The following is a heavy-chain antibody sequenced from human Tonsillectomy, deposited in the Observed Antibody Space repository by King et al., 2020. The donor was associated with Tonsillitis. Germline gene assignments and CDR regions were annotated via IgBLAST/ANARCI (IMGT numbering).Heavy chain of an antibody. CDR1: GDSVSSNSAA. J-gene: IGHJ4*02. CDR2: TYYRSKWYN. CDR3: SMEGREYSYGYLGYYFDY. V-gene: IGHV6-1*01. Sequence: VQLQQSGPGLVKPSQTLSLTCAISGDSVSSNSAAWNWIRQSPSRGLEWLGRTYYRSKWYNDYAVSVKSRITINPDTSKNQLSLQLNSVTPEDTAVYYCSMEGREYSYGYLGYYFDYRGQGTLVTVSS. D-gene: IGHD5-18*01.